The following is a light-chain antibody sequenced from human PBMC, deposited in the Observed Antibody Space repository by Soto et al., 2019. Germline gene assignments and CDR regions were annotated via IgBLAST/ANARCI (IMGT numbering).Light chain of an antibody. J-gene: IGKJ2*01. CDR2: GAS. CDR3: QQRSNWPRGT. V-gene: IGKV3D-20*02. CDR1: QSVSSSN. Sequence: DIVLTQSPDTLSLSPGERATLSCRASQSVSSSNFAWYQQKPAQAPRLLIYGASRRAPGIPERFSGSGSGTDFTLTISSLEPEDFAVYYCQQRSNWPRGTFGQGTKLEIK.